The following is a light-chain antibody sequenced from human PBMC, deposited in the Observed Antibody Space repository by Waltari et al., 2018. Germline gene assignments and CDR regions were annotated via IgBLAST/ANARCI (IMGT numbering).Light chain of an antibody. CDR1: QDISNY. CDR2: DAS. CDR3: QQYDNLPLT. Sequence: DIQMTQSPSSLSASVGDRVTITCQASQDISNYLNWYQQKPGKAPKLLIYDASNLETGVPSRVSGSGSGTDFTFTISSLQPEDIATYYRQQYDNLPLTFGQGTKVEIK. V-gene: IGKV1-33*01. J-gene: IGKJ1*01.